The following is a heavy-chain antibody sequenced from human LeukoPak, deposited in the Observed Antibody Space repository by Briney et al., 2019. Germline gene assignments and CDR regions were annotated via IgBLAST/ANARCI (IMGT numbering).Heavy chain of an antibody. D-gene: IGHD2-15*01. CDR3: ARSGEYCSGGSCYEDPYFDY. CDR2: IYHSGST. V-gene: IGHV4-38-2*01. Sequence: SETLSLTCAVSGYSISSGYYWGWIRQPPGKGLEWIGSIYHSGSTYYNPPLKSRVTISVDTSKNQFSLKLSSVTAADTAVYYCARSGEYCSGGSCYEDPYFDYWGQGTLVTVSS. CDR1: GYSISSGYY. J-gene: IGHJ4*02.